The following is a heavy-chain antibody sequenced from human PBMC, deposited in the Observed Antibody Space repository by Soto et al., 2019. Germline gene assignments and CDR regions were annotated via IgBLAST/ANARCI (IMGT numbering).Heavy chain of an antibody. D-gene: IGHD6-6*01. CDR3: ARAGIAARVYYYYYGMDV. Sequence: SVKVSSKASGGTFSSYAISWVRQAPGQGLEWMGGIIPIFGTANYAQKFQGRVTITADESTSTAYMELSSLRSEDTAVYYCARAGIAARVYYYYYGMDVWGQGTTVTVSS. J-gene: IGHJ6*02. V-gene: IGHV1-69*13. CDR1: GGTFSSYA. CDR2: IIPIFGTA.